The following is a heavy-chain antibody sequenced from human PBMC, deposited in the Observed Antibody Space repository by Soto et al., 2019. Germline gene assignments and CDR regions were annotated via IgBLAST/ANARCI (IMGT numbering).Heavy chain of an antibody. D-gene: IGHD6-13*01. Sequence: EVQLLESGGGLVQPGGSLRLSCAASGFTFSNYAMNWVRQAPGKGLEWVSVISGSGGSTYYADSVKGRFTMSRDNAKNKRYLQMYSLRAEDTAVYHCARRSSSWYFDYWGQGTLVTVSS. CDR2: ISGSGGST. CDR1: GFTFSNYA. J-gene: IGHJ4*02. V-gene: IGHV3-23*01. CDR3: ARRSSSWYFDY.